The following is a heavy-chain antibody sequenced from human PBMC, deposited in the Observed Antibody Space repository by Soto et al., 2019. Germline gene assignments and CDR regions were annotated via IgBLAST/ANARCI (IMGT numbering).Heavy chain of an antibody. CDR1: GYTFTSYD. Sequence: GASVKVSCKASGYTFTSYDINWVRQATGQGLEWMGWMNPNSGNTGYAQKFQGRITMTRNTSISTAYMELSSLRSEDTAVYYCARHWDYDHDGADWFDPWGHGTLVTVSS. V-gene: IGHV1-8*01. D-gene: IGHD3-22*01. CDR2: MNPNSGNT. J-gene: IGHJ5*02. CDR3: ARHWDYDHDGADWFDP.